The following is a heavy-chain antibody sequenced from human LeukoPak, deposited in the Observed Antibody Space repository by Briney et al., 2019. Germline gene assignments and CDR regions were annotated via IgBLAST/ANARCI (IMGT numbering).Heavy chain of an antibody. D-gene: IGHD3-22*01. J-gene: IGHJ4*02. CDR1: GGSISSSSYY. Sequence: PSETLSLTCTVSGGSISSSSYYWGWIRQPPGKGLEWIGSIYYSGSTYYNPSLKSRVTISVDTSKNQFSLKLSSVTAADTAVYYCARDRQAYDSSGYYSDWGQGTLVTVSS. V-gene: IGHV4-39*02. CDR2: IYYSGST. CDR3: ARDRQAYDSSGYYSD.